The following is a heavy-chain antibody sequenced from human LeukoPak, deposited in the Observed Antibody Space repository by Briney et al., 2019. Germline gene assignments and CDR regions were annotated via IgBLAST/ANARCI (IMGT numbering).Heavy chain of an antibody. CDR1: GFTFDDYA. J-gene: IGHJ4*02. Sequence: GRSLRLSCAASGFTFDDYAMHWVRQARWKGLEWVSGISWNSVCIRYAYSVKVRFTTSRDNDKNSLYLQMNSLRAEDMALYYCAKAAYYYGSGSYYYFDYWGQGTLVTVSS. CDR2: ISWNSVCI. CDR3: AKAAYYYGSGSYYYFDY. V-gene: IGHV3-9*03. D-gene: IGHD3-10*01.